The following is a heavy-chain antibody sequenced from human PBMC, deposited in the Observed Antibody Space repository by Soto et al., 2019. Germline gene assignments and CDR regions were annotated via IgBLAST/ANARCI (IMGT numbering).Heavy chain of an antibody. CDR3: AKLLVRADLGIFDY. CDR1: GYTFTSYD. V-gene: IGHV1-8*01. CDR2: MNPNSGNT. D-gene: IGHD3-10*01. Sequence: ASVKVSCKASGYTFTSYDINWVRQATGQGLEWMGWMNPNSGNTGYAQKFQGRVTMTRNTPISTAYMELSSLRSEDTAVYYCAKLLVRADLGIFDYWGQGTLVTVSS. J-gene: IGHJ4*02.